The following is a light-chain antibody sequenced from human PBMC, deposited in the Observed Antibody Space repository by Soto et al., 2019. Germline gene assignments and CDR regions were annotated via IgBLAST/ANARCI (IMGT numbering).Light chain of an antibody. V-gene: IGKV3-20*01. CDR1: QSVSSSY. J-gene: IGKJ2*01. Sequence: ENVLTQYPGTLSLSPGYRATLSCRASQSVSSSYLARYQQKPGQAPSLLIYGASNRATGIPDRFSGGGSGTDFALTSIRLEPEDFALYYCQQYGNSAMFTFGQGTKLEIK. CDR3: QQYGNSAMFT. CDR2: GAS.